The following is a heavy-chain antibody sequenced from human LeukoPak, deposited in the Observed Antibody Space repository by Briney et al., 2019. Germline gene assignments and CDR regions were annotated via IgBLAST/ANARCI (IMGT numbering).Heavy chain of an antibody. CDR3: ARGPYNWNYWFDP. V-gene: IGHV3-48*02. CDR1: GFSFRSYA. CDR2: ISSSSSTI. Sequence: GRSLRLSCAASGFSFRSYAMNWVRQAPGKGLEWVSYISSSSSTIYYLDSVKGRFTISRDNVKNSLFLQMNSLRDEDTAVYYCARGPYNWNYWFDPWGQGTLVTVSS. J-gene: IGHJ5*02. D-gene: IGHD1-20*01.